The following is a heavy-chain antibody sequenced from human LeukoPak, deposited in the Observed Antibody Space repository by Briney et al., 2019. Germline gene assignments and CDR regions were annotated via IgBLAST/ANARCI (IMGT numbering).Heavy chain of an antibody. Sequence: RGSLRLSCAASGFTFSSYGMHWVRQAPGKGLEWVAVISYDGSNKYYADSVKGRFTISRDNSKNTLYLQMNSLRAEDTAVHYCAKVNWNDDFDYWGQGTLVTVSS. CDR3: AKVNWNDDFDY. J-gene: IGHJ4*02. V-gene: IGHV3-30*18. CDR1: GFTFSSYG. CDR2: ISYDGSNK. D-gene: IGHD1-1*01.